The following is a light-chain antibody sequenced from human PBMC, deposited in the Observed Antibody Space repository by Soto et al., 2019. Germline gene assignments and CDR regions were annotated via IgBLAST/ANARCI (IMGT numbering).Light chain of an antibody. Sequence: EIVLTQSPVTLSLSPGERATLSCRASQNIATYLAWYQHKPGQPPRLLIYDAVYRVTGIPERFSGSGSATDFSLSISSLEPEDFAVYFCQQRRDWPLTFGGGTKVAIK. CDR3: QQRRDWPLT. J-gene: IGKJ4*01. CDR2: DAV. CDR1: QNIATY. V-gene: IGKV3-11*01.